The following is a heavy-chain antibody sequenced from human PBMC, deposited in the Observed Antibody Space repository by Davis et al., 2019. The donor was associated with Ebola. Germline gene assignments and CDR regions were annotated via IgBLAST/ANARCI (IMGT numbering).Heavy chain of an antibody. CDR1: GFTFSTYA. CDR2: ISSSSSYI. Sequence: GGSLRLSCAASGFTFSTYALSWVRQAPGKGLEWVSSISSSSSYIYYADSVKGRFTISRDNAKNSLYLQMNSLRAEDTAVYYCARDDHSEILRLAGSSYYYGMDVWGKGTTVTVSS. J-gene: IGHJ6*04. CDR3: ARDDHSEILRLAGSSYYYGMDV. V-gene: IGHV3-21*01. D-gene: IGHD5-12*01.